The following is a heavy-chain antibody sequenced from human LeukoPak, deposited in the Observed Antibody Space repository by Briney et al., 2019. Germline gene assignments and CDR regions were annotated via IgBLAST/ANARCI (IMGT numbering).Heavy chain of an antibody. J-gene: IGHJ1*01. CDR3: ARDTMSGDSDSQYDEYFQH. D-gene: IGHD5-18*01. CDR2: INHSGRT. CDR1: GGSFSGYY. V-gene: IGHV4-34*01. Sequence: SSETLSLTCAVYGGSFSGYYWSWIRQPPGKGLEWIGEINHSGRTNYNPSLKSRVTISVDTSKNQFSLKLSSVTAADTAVYYCARDTMSGDSDSQYDEYFQHWSQGTLVTVSS.